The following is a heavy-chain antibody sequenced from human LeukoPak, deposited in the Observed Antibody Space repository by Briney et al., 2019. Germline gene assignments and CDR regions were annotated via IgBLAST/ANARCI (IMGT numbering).Heavy chain of an antibody. J-gene: IGHJ5*02. CDR1: GFTFSSYW. V-gene: IGHV3-74*01. D-gene: IGHD3-22*01. CDR3: ATTLYYDASGYMAS. CDR2: INTDGTTT. Sequence: QTGGSLRLSCAASGFTFSSYWMHWVRQVPGKGLVWVSRINTDGTTTTYADSVKGRFTISRDNAKNTLYLQMDSLRVEDTAVYYCATTLYYDASGYMASWGQGALVTVSS.